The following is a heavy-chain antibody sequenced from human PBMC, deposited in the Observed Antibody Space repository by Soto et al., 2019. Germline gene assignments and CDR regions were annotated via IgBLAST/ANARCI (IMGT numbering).Heavy chain of an antibody. Sequence: SGPTLVNPTHTLTLTCSFSGFSLTTGVGVGWSRQPPGKALELLAIIYWNDEKLYNPSLKTRLTITKDTSKHQVVLTVTDMDPVDTATYYCAHRVNMARGPYNYFGPWGQGTLVTVSS. CDR3: AHRVNMARGPYNYFGP. CDR2: IYWNDEK. V-gene: IGHV2-5*01. D-gene: IGHD3-10*01. J-gene: IGHJ5*02. CDR1: GFSLTTGVG.